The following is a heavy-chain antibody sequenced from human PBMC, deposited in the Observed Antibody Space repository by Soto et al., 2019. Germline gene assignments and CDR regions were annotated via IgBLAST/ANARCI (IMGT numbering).Heavy chain of an antibody. CDR2: IYYSGST. CDR3: ARDGGYGSGSNYNDY. V-gene: IGHV4-31*03. D-gene: IGHD3-10*01. Sequence: SETLSLTCTVSGGSISSGGYYWSWIRQHPGKGLEWIGYIYYSGSTYYNPSLKSRVTISVDTSKNQFSLKLSSVTAADTAVYYCARDGGYGSGSNYNDYWGQGTLVTVSS. CDR1: GGSISSGGYY. J-gene: IGHJ4*02.